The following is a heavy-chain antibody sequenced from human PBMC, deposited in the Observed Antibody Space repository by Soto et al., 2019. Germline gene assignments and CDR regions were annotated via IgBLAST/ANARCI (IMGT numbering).Heavy chain of an antibody. J-gene: IGHJ5*02. Sequence: LTCTVSGGSMRTYYWSWIRQPPGKGLEWVGYTHYSGFTNYNPSLKSRVTISVDTSKNQFSLKLRSVTSSDTAVYYCARGGAPYNWFDPWGQGTLVTVSS. CDR2: THYSGFT. V-gene: IGHV4-59*01. D-gene: IGHD3-16*01. CDR3: ARGGAPYNWFDP. CDR1: GGSMRTYY.